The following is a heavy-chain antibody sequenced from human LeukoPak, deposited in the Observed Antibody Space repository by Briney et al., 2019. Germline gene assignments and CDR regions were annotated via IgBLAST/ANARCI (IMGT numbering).Heavy chain of an antibody. J-gene: IGHJ6*02. CDR2: MNPNSGNT. CDR1: GYTFTSYD. D-gene: IGHD6-13*01. CDR3: ARGPRSSWLNYYYGMDV. V-gene: IGHV1-8*01. Sequence: ASVKVSCKASGYTFTSYDINWVRQATGQGLEWMGWMNPNSGNTGYAQKFQGRVTMTRNTSIRTAYMELSSLRSEDTAVYYCARGPRSSWLNYYYGMDVWGQGTTVTVSS.